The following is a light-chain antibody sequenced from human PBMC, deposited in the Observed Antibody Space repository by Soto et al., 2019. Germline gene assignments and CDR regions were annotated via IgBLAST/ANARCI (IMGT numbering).Light chain of an antibody. J-gene: IGKJ1*01. CDR3: LLDYSYFWA. CDR2: AAS. Sequence: AIRMTQSPSSLSASTGDRVTITCRASQGISSYLAWYQQKPGKAPKLLIYAASTLQSGVPSRFSGSGSGTDFTLTISCLQSEDFATYYCLLDYSYFWAFGQGTKVDI. V-gene: IGKV1-8*01. CDR1: QGISSY.